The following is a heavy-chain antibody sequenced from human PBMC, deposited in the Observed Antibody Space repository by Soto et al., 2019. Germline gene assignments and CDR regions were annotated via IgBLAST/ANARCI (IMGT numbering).Heavy chain of an antibody. CDR2: IYPGDSET. CDR1: GYSFTSYW. Sequence: GESLKISCKGSGYSFTSYWIGWVRQMPGKGLEWMGIIYPGDSETRYSPSFQGQVTISADKSTSTAYLQWSSLKASDTAMYSCARLKPGYAFWSYYYYGIDVWGQGTTVTVSS. CDR3: ARLKPGYAFWSYYYYGIDV. D-gene: IGHD3-3*01. V-gene: IGHV5-51*01. J-gene: IGHJ6*02.